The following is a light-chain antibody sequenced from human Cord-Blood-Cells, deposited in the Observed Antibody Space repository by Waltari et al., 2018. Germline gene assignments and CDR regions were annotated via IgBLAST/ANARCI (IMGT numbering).Light chain of an antibody. CDR1: SSNIGAGYD. J-gene: IGLJ2*01. CDR3: QSYDSSLSVV. V-gene: IGLV1-40*01. CDR2: GNS. Sequence: QSVLTPPPSVSGAPGQRVTISCTGSSSNIGAGYDVHWYQPLPGTAPKLLIYGNSKRPSGVPDRFSGSKSGTSASLAITGLQAEDEADYYCQSYDSSLSVVFGGGTKLTVL.